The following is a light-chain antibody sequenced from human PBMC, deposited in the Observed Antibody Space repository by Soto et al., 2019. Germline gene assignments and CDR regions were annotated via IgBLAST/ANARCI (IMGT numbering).Light chain of an antibody. CDR1: NIGSKS. J-gene: IGLJ2*01. CDR2: HDT. V-gene: IGLV3-21*04. Sequence: SYELTQPPSVSVAPGKTAKITCAEHNIGSKSVHWSQQRPGQAPVLVIYHDTNRPSGIPERFSGSNSGNTATLTISRVEAGDEADYYCQVWDDRIDHPVVFGGGTKLTVL. CDR3: QVWDDRIDHPVV.